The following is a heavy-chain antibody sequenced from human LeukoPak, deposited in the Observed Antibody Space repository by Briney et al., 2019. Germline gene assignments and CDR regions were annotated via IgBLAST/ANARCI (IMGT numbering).Heavy chain of an antibody. D-gene: IGHD1-7*01. CDR2: MNPNSGNT. J-gene: IGHJ5*02. CDR1: GYTFTSND. CDR3: ARRRITGTNWFDP. Sequence: ASVKVSCKASGYTFTSNDINWVRQATGQGLEWMGWMNPNSGNTGYAQKFQGRVTMTRNTSISTAYMELSSLRSEDTAVYYCARRRITGTNWFDPWGQGTLVTVSS. V-gene: IGHV1-8*01.